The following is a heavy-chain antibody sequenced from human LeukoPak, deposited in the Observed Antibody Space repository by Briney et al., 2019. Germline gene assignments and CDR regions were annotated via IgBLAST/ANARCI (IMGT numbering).Heavy chain of an antibody. Sequence: GGSLRLSCAASGFTFSDYYMSWIRQAPGKGLEWVSYISSSGSTIYYADSVKGRFTISRDNAKNSLYLQMNSLRAEDTAVYYCARDQPHISYYYYYYYMDVWGKGTTVTISS. CDR3: ARDQPHISYYYYYYYMDV. V-gene: IGHV3-11*01. CDR1: GFTFSDYY. CDR2: ISSSGSTI. J-gene: IGHJ6*03. D-gene: IGHD2-21*01.